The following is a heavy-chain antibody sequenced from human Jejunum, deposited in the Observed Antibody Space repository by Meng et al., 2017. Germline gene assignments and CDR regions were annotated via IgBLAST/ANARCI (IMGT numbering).Heavy chain of an antibody. Sequence: QVQLHESGLVLVMPSGNLRHPCSVSGYSINSNNRWTGVRQPPGRGLEWIGEIYQGGDTNYNPSLTSPVTISVDKAKNQFTLRLNSVTAADTAIYYCARDWGCRDGYCFSGLLEFWGQGILVTVSS. CDR1: GYSINSNNR. CDR3: ARDWGCRDGYCFSGLLEF. D-gene: IGHD2-15*01. J-gene: IGHJ4*02. CDR2: IYQGGDT. V-gene: IGHV4-4*02.